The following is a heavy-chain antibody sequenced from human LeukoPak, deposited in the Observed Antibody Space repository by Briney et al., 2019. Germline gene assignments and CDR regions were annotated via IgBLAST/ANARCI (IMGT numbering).Heavy chain of an antibody. Sequence: GASVKVSCKASGYTFTSYDINWVRQATGQGLEWMGWMNPNSGNTGYAQKFQGRVTMTRNTSISTAYMELCSLRSEDTAVYYCARGDDYGDYGWFDPWGQGTLVTVSS. CDR3: ARGDDYGDYGWFDP. V-gene: IGHV1-8*01. D-gene: IGHD4-17*01. CDR1: GYTFTSYD. J-gene: IGHJ5*02. CDR2: MNPNSGNT.